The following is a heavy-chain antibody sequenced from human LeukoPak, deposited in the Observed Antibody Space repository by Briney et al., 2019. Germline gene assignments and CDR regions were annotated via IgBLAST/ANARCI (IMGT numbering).Heavy chain of an antibody. Sequence: PGGSLRLSCAASGFTFSSYAMSWVRQAPGKGLEWVSAISGSGGSTYYADSVKGRFTISRDNSKNTLYLQMNSLRAEDTAVYYCAKVPRLGYCSSTSCYISRGGFDYWGQGTLVTVSS. CDR3: AKVPRLGYCSSTSCYISRGGFDY. D-gene: IGHD2-2*02. V-gene: IGHV3-23*01. J-gene: IGHJ4*02. CDR2: ISGSGGST. CDR1: GFTFSSYA.